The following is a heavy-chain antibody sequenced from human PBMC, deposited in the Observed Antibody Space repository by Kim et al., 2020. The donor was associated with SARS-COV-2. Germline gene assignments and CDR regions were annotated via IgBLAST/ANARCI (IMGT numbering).Heavy chain of an antibody. D-gene: IGHD6-6*01. V-gene: IGHV1-3*01. J-gene: IGHJ4*02. CDR2: INAGNGNT. CDR3: ARDRIAARLVN. Sequence: ASVKVSCKASGYTFTSYAMHWVRQAPGQRLEWMGWINAGNGNTKYSQKFQGRVTITRDTSASTAYMALSSLRSEETAVFYCARDRIAARLVNWGQGTLVTVSS. CDR1: GYTFTSYA.